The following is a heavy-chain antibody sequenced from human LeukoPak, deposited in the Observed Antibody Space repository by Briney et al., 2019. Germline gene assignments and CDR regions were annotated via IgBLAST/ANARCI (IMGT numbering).Heavy chain of an antibody. Sequence: GGSLRLSCAASGFTFSSYSMNWVRQAPGKGLEWMGWINTNTGNPTYAQGFTGRFVFSLDTSVSTAYLQISSLKAEDTAVYYCAREESNCSSTSCHNWFDPWGQGTLVTVSS. J-gene: IGHJ5*02. CDR3: AREESNCSSTSCHNWFDP. V-gene: IGHV7-4-1*02. CDR2: INTNTGNP. D-gene: IGHD2-2*01. CDR1: GFTFSSYS.